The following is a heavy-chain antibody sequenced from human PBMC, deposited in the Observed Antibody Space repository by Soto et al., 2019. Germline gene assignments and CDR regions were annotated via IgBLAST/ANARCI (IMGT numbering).Heavy chain of an antibody. CDR1: GFTFSDYY. J-gene: IGHJ4*02. CDR3: ARDLNYYDSSGYYQPYYFDY. Sequence: GGSLRLSCAASGFTFSDYYTSWIRQAPGKGLEWVSYISSSGSTIYYADSVKGRFTISRDNAKNSLYLQMNSLRAEDTAVYYCARDLNYYDSSGYYQPYYFDYWGQGTLVTVSS. CDR2: ISSSGSTI. V-gene: IGHV3-11*01. D-gene: IGHD3-22*01.